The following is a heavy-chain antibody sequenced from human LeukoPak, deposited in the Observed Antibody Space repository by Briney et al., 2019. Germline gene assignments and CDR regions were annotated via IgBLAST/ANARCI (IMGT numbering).Heavy chain of an antibody. D-gene: IGHD3-22*01. CDR2: INPNSGGT. CDR1: GYTFTGYY. CDR3: ARDPRGSGYYSGYDY. Sequence: ASVTVSCKASGYTFTGYYMHWVRQAPGQGLEWMGWINPNSGGTNYAQKFQGRVTMTRDTSISTAYMELSRLRSDDTAVYYCARDPRGSGYYSGYDYWGQGTLVTVSS. V-gene: IGHV1-2*02. J-gene: IGHJ4*02.